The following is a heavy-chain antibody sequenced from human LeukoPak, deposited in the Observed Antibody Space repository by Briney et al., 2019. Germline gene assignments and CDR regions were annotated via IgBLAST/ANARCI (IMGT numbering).Heavy chain of an antibody. J-gene: IGHJ6*02. CDR2: ISYDGCSK. Sequence: PGGSLSLSCAASGFTFSSYAMHWVRQAPGKGLKWVAVISYDGCSKYYADSVKGRFTISRDNSKNTLYLQMNSLRAEDTAVYYCARDLYYYDSSGYLAVGYYYYYGMDVWGQGTKVTVSS. D-gene: IGHD3-22*01. CDR3: ARDLYYYDSSGYLAVGYYYYYGMDV. CDR1: GFTFSSYA. V-gene: IGHV3-30-3*01.